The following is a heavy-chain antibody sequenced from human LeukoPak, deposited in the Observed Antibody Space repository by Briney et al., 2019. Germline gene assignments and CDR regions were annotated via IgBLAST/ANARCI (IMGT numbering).Heavy chain of an antibody. V-gene: IGHV4-39*01. CDR3: ATRRDGYNYVYDY. CDR1: GGSISSSSYY. D-gene: IGHD5-24*01. Sequence: SETLSLTCTVSGGSISSSSYYWGWIRQPPGKGLEWIGSIYYSGSTYYNPSLKSRVTISVDASKNQFSLKLSSVTAADTAVYYCATRRDGYNYVYDYWGQGTLVTVSS. J-gene: IGHJ4*02. CDR2: IYYSGST.